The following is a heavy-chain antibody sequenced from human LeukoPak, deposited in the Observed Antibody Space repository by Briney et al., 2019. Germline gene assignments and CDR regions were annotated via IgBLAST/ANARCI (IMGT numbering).Heavy chain of an antibody. CDR2: ISGSGGDT. J-gene: IGHJ4*02. D-gene: IGHD4-17*01. V-gene: IGHV3-23*01. Sequence: GGSLRLSCAASGFTVDSNYLSWVRQAPGKGLEWVSGISGSGGDTYNADSVKGRFTISRDNSKNTLYLQMNSLRTEDSGIYHCAKVFRSGDLFVSDSWGQGTLVTVSS. CDR1: GFTVDSNY. CDR3: AKVFRSGDLFVSDS.